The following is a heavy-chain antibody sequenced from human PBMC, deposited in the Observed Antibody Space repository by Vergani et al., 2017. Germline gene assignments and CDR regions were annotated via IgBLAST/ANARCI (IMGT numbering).Heavy chain of an antibody. CDR1: GYSFTTYG. D-gene: IGHD2-2*01. Sequence: QIQLVQSGAEVKKPGASVKVSCKTSGYSFTTYGISWVRQAPGQGLEWVGWISGYNGDANYARRLKGRVTVTTDTSTSTAYMELRSLTSDDTAVYYCARDRRGRCSGTTCPYFDYWGQGTLVTVSS. CDR2: ISGYNGDA. V-gene: IGHV1-18*01. J-gene: IGHJ4*02. CDR3: ARDRRGRCSGTTCPYFDY.